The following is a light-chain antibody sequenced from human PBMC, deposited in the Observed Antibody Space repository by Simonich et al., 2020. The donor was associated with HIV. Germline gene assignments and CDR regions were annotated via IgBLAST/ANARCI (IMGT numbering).Light chain of an antibody. CDR3: QQYGSSPLT. V-gene: IGKV3-20*01. CDR2: TSS. J-gene: IGKJ4*01. CDR1: QSVSSNF. Sequence: EIVMTQSPDTLSVSPGERATLSCRASQSVSSNFLAWYQQKPGQAPRLLIYTSSYRTTGIPDRFSGSGSGTDFTLTISRLEPEDFAVYYCQQYGSSPLTFGGGTKVEIK.